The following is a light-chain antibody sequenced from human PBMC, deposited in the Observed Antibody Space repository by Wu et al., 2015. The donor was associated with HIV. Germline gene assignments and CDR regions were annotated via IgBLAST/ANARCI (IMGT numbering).Light chain of an antibody. Sequence: DIQMTQSPSSLSASVGDRVTITCRASQSISNSLNWYQQRPGKPPKLLIYSASSFPGGVPSRFSGSGSGTGFTLTISSLQPEDFATYYCQQSYNTPLTFGGGTKVEIE. CDR1: QSISNS. V-gene: IGKV1-39*01. CDR3: QQSYNTPLT. CDR2: SAS. J-gene: IGKJ4*01.